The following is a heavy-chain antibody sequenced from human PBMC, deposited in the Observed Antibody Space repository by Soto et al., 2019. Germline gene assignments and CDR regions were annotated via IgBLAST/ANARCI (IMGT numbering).Heavy chain of an antibody. Sequence: QLQLQESGPGLVKPSETLSLTCTVSGGSISSSSYYWGWIRQPPGKGLEWSGSIYYSGSTYYNPSLKSRVTISVDTSKNQFSLKLSSVTAADTAVYYCSNSYYDSSGYALLDYWGQGTLVTVSS. CDR2: IYYSGST. CDR3: SNSYYDSSGYALLDY. J-gene: IGHJ4*02. CDR1: GGSISSSSYY. V-gene: IGHV4-39*01. D-gene: IGHD3-22*01.